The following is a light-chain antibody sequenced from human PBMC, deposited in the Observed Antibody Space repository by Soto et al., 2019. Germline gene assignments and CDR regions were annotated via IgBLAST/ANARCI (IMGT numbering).Light chain of an antibody. Sequence: DIQMTQSPSTLSASVGDRVTITCRASQSISSWLAWYQQKPGIAPNLLIYDASSLERGVPSRFSGSGSGTEFTLTISSLQPDDFATYYCQQYTTYPLTFGGGTKVDIK. CDR2: DAS. V-gene: IGKV1-5*01. CDR1: QSISSW. CDR3: QQYTTYPLT. J-gene: IGKJ4*01.